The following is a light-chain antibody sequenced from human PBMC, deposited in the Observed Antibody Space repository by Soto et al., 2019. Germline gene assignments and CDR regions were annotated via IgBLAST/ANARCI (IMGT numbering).Light chain of an antibody. CDR1: SSAVGSYRF. V-gene: IGLV2-23*01. CDR2: EGS. Sequence: QSALTQPASVSGSPGQSITISCTGSSSAVGSYRFVSWYQHHPGKVRKLIIYEGSKRPSGVSNRFSGYEPGNAASLTISGLQAEDEADYYCCSSAPSETFVFGTGTKVTV. J-gene: IGLJ1*01. CDR3: CSSAPSETFV.